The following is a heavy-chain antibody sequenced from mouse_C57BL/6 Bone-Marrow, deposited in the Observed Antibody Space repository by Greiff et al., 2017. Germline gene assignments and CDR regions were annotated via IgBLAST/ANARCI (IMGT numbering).Heavy chain of an antibody. CDR1: GYTFTSYW. CDR2: IYPGSGST. Sequence: QVQLQQPGAELVKPGASVKMSCKASGYTFTSYWITWVKQRPGQGLEWIGDIYPGSGSTNYNEKFKSKATLTVDTSSSTAYMQLSSLTSEDSAVYYCARRGTIYYDNYYAMDYWGQGTSVTVSS. CDR3: ARRGTIYYDNYYAMDY. D-gene: IGHD2-4*01. V-gene: IGHV1-55*01. J-gene: IGHJ4*01.